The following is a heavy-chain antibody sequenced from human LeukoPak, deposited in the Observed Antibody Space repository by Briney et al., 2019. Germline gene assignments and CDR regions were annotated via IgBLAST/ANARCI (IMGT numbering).Heavy chain of an antibody. CDR2: ISSSSSYI. J-gene: IGHJ4*02. V-gene: IGHV3-21*01. Sequence: GGSLRLSCAASGFTFSSYSMNWVRQAPGKGLEWVSSISSSSSYIYYADSVKGRFTISRDNAKNSLYLQLNSLRAEDTAVYYCARGPSFSRSYSSSWVPRSKTHYFDYWGQGTLVTVSS. D-gene: IGHD6-13*01. CDR3: ARGPSFSRSYSSSWVPRSKTHYFDY. CDR1: GFTFSSYS.